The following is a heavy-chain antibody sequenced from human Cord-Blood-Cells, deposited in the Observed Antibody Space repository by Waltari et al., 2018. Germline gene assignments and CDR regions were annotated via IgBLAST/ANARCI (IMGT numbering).Heavy chain of an antibody. Sequence: QVQLVESGGGVVQPGGSLRLSCAASGFTFSSYGMHWVRQAPGKGLEWVAFIRYDGSNKYYADSVKGRFTISRDNSKNTLYLQMNSLRAEDTAVYYCAKGGETYYYGSGSYGMDVWGQGTTVTVSS. CDR2: IRYDGSNK. CDR1: GFTFSSYG. D-gene: IGHD3-10*01. CDR3: AKGGETYYYGSGSYGMDV. J-gene: IGHJ6*02. V-gene: IGHV3-30*02.